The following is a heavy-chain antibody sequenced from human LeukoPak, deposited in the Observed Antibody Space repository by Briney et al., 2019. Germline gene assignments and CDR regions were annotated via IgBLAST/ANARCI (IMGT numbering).Heavy chain of an antibody. Sequence: GGSLRLSCATSGFTFNNAWMTWVRQAPGKGLEWVGRIKSNADGGTADYAAPVNARFIISRDDSKNTLYLHMDSLKTEDTAVYYCTTQIGDYWGQGTLVTVSS. CDR1: GFTFNNAW. CDR2: IKSNADGGTA. J-gene: IGHJ4*02. V-gene: IGHV3-15*01. CDR3: TTQIGDY. D-gene: IGHD3-10*01.